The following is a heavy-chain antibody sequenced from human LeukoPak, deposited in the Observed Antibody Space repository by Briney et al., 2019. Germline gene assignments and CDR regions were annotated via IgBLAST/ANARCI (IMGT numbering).Heavy chain of an antibody. J-gene: IGHJ5*02. CDR2: ISSSSSYI. CDR3: ARDLSPSSRKWLVSNWFDP. Sequence: PGGSLRLSCAASGFTFSSYSMNWVRQAPGKGLEWVSSISSSSSYIYYADSVKGRFTISRDNAKNSLYLQMNSLRAEDTAVYYCARDLSPSSRKWLVSNWFDPWGQGTLDTVSS. D-gene: IGHD6-19*01. V-gene: IGHV3-21*01. CDR1: GFTFSSYS.